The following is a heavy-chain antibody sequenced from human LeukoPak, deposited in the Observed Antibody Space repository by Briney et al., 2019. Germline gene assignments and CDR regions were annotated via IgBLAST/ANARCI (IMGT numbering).Heavy chain of an antibody. D-gene: IGHD4-17*01. CDR3: ARVEETVTGYYYYMDV. V-gene: IGHV1-8*01. Sequence: ASVKVSCKASGYTFTSYDINWVRQATGQGLEWMGWMNPNSGNTGYAQKFQGRVTMTRNTSISIAYMELSSLRSEDTAVYYCARVEETVTGYYYYMDVWGKGTTVTVSS. J-gene: IGHJ6*03. CDR1: GYTFTSYD. CDR2: MNPNSGNT.